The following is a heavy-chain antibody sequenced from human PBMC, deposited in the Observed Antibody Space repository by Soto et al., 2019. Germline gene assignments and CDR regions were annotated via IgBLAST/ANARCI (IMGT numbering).Heavy chain of an antibody. CDR2: ISSANAYI. CDR1: GFTFSDYA. CDR3: ARTINFSLPGNGMDV. V-gene: IGHV3-21*01. Sequence: GGSLRLSCVASGFTFSDYAMNWVREAPGKGLEWVSSISSANAYIYYADSVKGRFTISRDNARNSLYLRMNSLRAEDTAVYYCARTINFSLPGNGMDVWGQGTTVTVSS. D-gene: IGHD3-3*02. J-gene: IGHJ6*02.